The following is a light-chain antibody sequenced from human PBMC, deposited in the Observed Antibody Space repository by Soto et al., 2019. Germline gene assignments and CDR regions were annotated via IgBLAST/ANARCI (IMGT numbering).Light chain of an antibody. V-gene: IGLV2-14*01. CDR1: SSDVGNYNY. CDR3: TSYTSSSTNVV. CDR2: EVS. J-gene: IGLJ2*01. Sequence: QSALTQPASVPGSPGQSITISCTGTSSDVGNYNYVSWYQQHPGKAPKLMIYEVSDRPSGVSNRFSGSKSGNTASLTISGLQTEDEADYYCTSYTSSSTNVVFGGGTKVTVL.